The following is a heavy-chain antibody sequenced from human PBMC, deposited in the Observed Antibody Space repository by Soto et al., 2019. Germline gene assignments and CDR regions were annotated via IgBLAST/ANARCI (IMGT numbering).Heavy chain of an antibody. D-gene: IGHD3-10*02. CDR2: IYYSGST. Sequence: KPSETLSLTCTVSGGSISSYYWSWIRQPPGKGLEWIGYIYYSGSTNYNPSLKSRVTISVDTSKNQFSLKLSSVTAADTAVYYCARAFYVPDLRFDPWGQGTLVTVS. J-gene: IGHJ5*02. CDR3: ARAFYVPDLRFDP. CDR1: GGSISSYY. V-gene: IGHV4-59*01.